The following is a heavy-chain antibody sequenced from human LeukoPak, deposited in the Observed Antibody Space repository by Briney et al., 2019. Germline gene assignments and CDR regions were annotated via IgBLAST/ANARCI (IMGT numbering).Heavy chain of an antibody. D-gene: IGHD2-15*01. CDR1: GYTFTSYG. CDR3: ARPRVAGSFDI. J-gene: IGHJ3*02. Sequence: ASVKVSCKTSGYTFTSYGISWVRQAPGQGLEWMGWISGYNGNTNYAQKFQGRVTIITDTSTSTAYMELRSLRSDDTAVYYCARPRVAGSFDIWGQGTMVTVSS. V-gene: IGHV1-18*01. CDR2: ISGYNGNT.